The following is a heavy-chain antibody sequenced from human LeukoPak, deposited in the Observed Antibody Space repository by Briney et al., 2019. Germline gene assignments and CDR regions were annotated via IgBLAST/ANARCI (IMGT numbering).Heavy chain of an antibody. D-gene: IGHD6-13*01. CDR3: ARSRISAADPLDY. CDR2: ISYDGGTK. CDR1: GFTFSSHG. J-gene: IGHJ4*02. Sequence: GGSLRLSCAASGFTFSSHGMQWVRQAPGKGLEWVAVISYDGGTKYYADSVKGRFTISRDNSKNTLYLQMNSLRAEDTAVYYCARSRISAADPLDYWGQGTLVTVSS. V-gene: IGHV3-30*03.